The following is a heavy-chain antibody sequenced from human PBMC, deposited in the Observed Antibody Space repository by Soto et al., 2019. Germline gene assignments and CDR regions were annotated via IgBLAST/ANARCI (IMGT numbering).Heavy chain of an antibody. CDR1: GFRFRTTW. Sequence: EGSRRLSCAASGFRFRTTWMAWVRQAPGKGLEWVGRIKSKCAVETTDYADPVKGRFTISRDASKETLYLHMDSLETGDTAVYYCSTGPPFSGICFESWRQGSRFTVSS. CDR2: IKSKCAVETT. D-gene: IGHD1-26*01. CDR3: STGPPFSGICFES. V-gene: IGHV3-15*05. J-gene: IGHJ4*02.